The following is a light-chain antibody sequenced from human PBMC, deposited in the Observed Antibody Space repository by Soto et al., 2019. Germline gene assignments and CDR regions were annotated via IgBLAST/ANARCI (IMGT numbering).Light chain of an antibody. CDR3: QQRSNWRIT. CDR2: STS. V-gene: IGKV3D-20*02. Sequence: EIVLTQSPDTLSLSPGERATLSCMASQSISISYLAWYQQQPGQAPRLLIYSTSTRATGIPARFSGSGSGTDFTLTISSLEPEDFAVYYCQQRSNWRITFGQGTRLEIK. CDR1: QSISISY. J-gene: IGKJ5*01.